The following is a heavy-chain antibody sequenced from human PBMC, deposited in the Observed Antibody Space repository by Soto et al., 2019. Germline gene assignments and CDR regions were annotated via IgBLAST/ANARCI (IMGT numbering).Heavy chain of an antibody. CDR3: ARPYYGSGSYYNENWFDP. Sequence: GGSLRLSCAASGFTLSSYWMHWVRQAPGKGLVWVSRINGDGSRTNYADSVKGRFTISRDNAKNSLYLQMNSLRAEDTAVYYCARPYYGSGSYYNENWFDPWGQGTLVTVSS. CDR1: GFTLSSYW. V-gene: IGHV3-74*01. CDR2: INGDGSRT. J-gene: IGHJ5*02. D-gene: IGHD3-10*01.